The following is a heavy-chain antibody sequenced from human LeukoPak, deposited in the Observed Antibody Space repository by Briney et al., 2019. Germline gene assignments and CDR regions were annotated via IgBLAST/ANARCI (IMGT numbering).Heavy chain of an antibody. CDR1: GFTFSSYG. D-gene: IGHD6-6*01. CDR3: ARDGAARLLRYYYYMDV. V-gene: IGHV3-30*03. Sequence: GGSPRLSCAASGFTFSSYGMHWVRQAPGKGLEWVAVISHDGFNQKYADSVKGRFTVSRDNSENMQFLQMNALRPEDTAVYYCARDGAARLLRYYYYMDVWGKGTTVTVS. J-gene: IGHJ6*03. CDR2: ISHDGFNQ.